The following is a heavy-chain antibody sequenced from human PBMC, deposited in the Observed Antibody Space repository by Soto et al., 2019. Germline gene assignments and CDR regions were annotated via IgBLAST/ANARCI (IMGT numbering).Heavy chain of an antibody. V-gene: IGHV4-34*01. J-gene: IGHJ5*02. Sequence: KPSETLSLTCAVYGGSFSGYYWSWIRQPPGKGLEWIGEINHSGSTNYNPPLKSRVTISVDTSKNQFSLKLSSVTAADTAVYYCARHLNWFDPWGQGTLVTVSS. CDR2: INHSGST. CDR1: GGSFSGYY. CDR3: ARHLNWFDP.